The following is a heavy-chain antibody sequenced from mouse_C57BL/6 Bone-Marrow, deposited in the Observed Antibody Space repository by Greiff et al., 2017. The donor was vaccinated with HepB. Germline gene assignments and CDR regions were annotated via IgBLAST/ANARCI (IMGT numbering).Heavy chain of an antibody. V-gene: IGHV1-9*01. Sequence: QVQLQQSGAELMKPGASVKLSCKATGYTFTGYWIEWVKQRPGHGLEWIGEILPGSGSTTYNEKFKGKATFTADTSSNTAYMQLSSLTTEDSAIYYCARNYRGLYYFDYWGQGTTLTVSS. J-gene: IGHJ2*01. D-gene: IGHD2-14*01. CDR2: ILPGSGST. CDR1: GYTFTGYW. CDR3: ARNYRGLYYFDY.